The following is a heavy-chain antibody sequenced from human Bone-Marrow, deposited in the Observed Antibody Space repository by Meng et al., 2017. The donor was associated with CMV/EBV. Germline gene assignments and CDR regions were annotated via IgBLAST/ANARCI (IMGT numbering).Heavy chain of an antibody. J-gene: IGHJ4*02. CDR3: AKVRTTTFYASSDY. Sequence: GESLKISCAASGFTFSSYAMSLVRQAPGKGLEWVSTISGSGANTYYADSVKGRFSISRDNSKNTLYLQMNTLRAEDTAVYYCAKVRTTTFYASSDYWGPGNLVTVSS. V-gene: IGHV3-23*01. CDR1: GFTFSSYA. D-gene: IGHD2-2*01. CDR2: ISGSGANT.